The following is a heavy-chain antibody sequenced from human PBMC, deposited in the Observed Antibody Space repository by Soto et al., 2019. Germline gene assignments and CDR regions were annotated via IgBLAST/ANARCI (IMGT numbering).Heavy chain of an antibody. D-gene: IGHD3-3*01. CDR3: ATDYDFWSGYPLSYFDY. CDR1: GFTFSSYA. CDR2: ISGSGGST. J-gene: IGHJ4*02. V-gene: IGHV3-23*01. Sequence: EVQLLESGGGLVQPGGSLRLSCAASGFTFSSYAMSWVRQAPGKGLECVSAISGSGGSTYYADSVKGRFTISRDNSKNTLYLQMNSLRAEATAVYYCATDYDFWSGYPLSYFDYWGQGTLVTVSS.